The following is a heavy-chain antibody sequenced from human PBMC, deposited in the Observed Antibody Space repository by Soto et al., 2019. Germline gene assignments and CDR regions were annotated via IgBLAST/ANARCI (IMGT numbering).Heavy chain of an antibody. J-gene: IGHJ4*02. V-gene: IGHV3-15*07. CDR2: IKSKTDGGTT. Sequence: EVQLLEPGGGLVKPGGPLKLPGAVSAFTLVKVGRNWFRQAPGKGREWVGRIKSKTDGGTTDYAAPVKGRFTISRDDSKNMLYLQMNSLKTEDTGMYFCTTGRDDLLYWGQGTLVTVSS. CDR1: AFTLVKVG. D-gene: IGHD1-26*01. CDR3: TTGRDDLLY.